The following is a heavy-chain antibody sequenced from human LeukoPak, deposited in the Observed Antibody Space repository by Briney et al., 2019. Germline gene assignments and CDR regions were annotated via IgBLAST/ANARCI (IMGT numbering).Heavy chain of an antibody. Sequence: PGGSLRLSCAASGFTFSSYAMSWVRQAPGKGLEWVSAISGSGGSTYYADSVKGRFTFSRDNSKNTLYLQMNSLRAEDTAVYYCAKAGIASTSPPFDYWGQGTLVTVSS. CDR1: GFTFSSYA. D-gene: IGHD5/OR15-5a*01. CDR2: ISGSGGST. J-gene: IGHJ4*02. CDR3: AKAGIASTSPPFDY. V-gene: IGHV3-23*01.